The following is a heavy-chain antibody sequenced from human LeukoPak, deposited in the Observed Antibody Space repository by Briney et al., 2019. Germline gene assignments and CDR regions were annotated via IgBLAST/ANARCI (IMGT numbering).Heavy chain of an antibody. CDR2: IYYSGST. CDR3: ARGPIAAAATGGFDP. D-gene: IGHD6-13*01. Sequence: SETLSLTCTVSGGSISSGGYYWSWIRQHPGKGLEWIGYIYYSGSTYYNPSLKSRVTISVDTSKNQFSLKLSSVTAADTAVYYCARGPIAAAATGGFDPWGRGTLVTVSS. J-gene: IGHJ5*02. V-gene: IGHV4-31*03. CDR1: GGSISSGGYY.